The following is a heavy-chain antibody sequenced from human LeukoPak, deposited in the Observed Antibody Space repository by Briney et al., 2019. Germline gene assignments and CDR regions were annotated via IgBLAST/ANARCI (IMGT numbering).Heavy chain of an antibody. CDR2: IYYSGST. Sequence: SETLSLTCTVSGGSISSSSYYWGWIRQPPGKGLEWIGSIYYSGSTYYDPSLKSRVTISVDTSKNQFSLKLSSVTAADTAVYYCARRLSSSWFGDYFDYWGQGTLVTVSS. J-gene: IGHJ4*02. CDR3: ARRLSSSWFGDYFDY. D-gene: IGHD6-13*01. CDR1: GGSISSSSYY. V-gene: IGHV4-39*01.